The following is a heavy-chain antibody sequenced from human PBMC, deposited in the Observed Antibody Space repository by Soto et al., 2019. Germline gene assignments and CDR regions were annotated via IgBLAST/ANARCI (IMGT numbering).Heavy chain of an antibody. CDR3: ARAGTGWYWFDP. CDR1: GFTFSSYW. D-gene: IGHD6-19*01. V-gene: IGHV3-74*01. J-gene: IGHJ5*02. CDR2: LNYDGSTT. Sequence: EVQLVESGGGLVQPGGSLRLSCAASGFTFSSYWMHWVRQVPGKGLVWVARLNYDGSTTTYADSVTGRFTISRDNARNTLYLHMNSLRAEDSGVYYCARAGTGWYWFDPWGQGTLVTVSS.